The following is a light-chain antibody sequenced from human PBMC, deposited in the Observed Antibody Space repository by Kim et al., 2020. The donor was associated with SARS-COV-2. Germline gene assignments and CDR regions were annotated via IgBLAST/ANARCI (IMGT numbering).Light chain of an antibody. Sequence: LCPGEGATLSCRAGQSVSSSSLAWYQQKPGQAPRLLIYGASSRATGIPDRFSGSGSGTDFTLTISRLEPEDFAMFYCQQYGSSPQTFGQGTKLEI. CDR2: GAS. CDR1: QSVSSSS. V-gene: IGKV3-20*01. CDR3: QQYGSSPQT. J-gene: IGKJ2*01.